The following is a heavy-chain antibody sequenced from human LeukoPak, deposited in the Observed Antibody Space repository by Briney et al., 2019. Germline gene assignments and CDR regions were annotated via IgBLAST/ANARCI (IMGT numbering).Heavy chain of an antibody. V-gene: IGHV3-20*04. CDR1: GFTFSSYA. D-gene: IGHD2-2*01. J-gene: IGHJ4*02. CDR2: INWNGGST. Sequence: GGSLRLSCAASGFTFSSYAMSWVRQAPGNGLEWVSGINWNGGSTGYADSVKGRFTISRDNAKNSLYLQMNSLRAEDTALYYCARGRTSLPHPPDDYWGQGTLVTVSS. CDR3: ARGRTSLPHPPDDY.